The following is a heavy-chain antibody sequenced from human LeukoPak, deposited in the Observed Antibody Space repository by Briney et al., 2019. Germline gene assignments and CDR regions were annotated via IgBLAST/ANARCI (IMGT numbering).Heavy chain of an antibody. CDR3: ARVILRGYSSSWYSSRIDY. Sequence: SETLSLTCAVYGGSFSGYYWGWIRQPPGKGLEWIGEINHSGSTNYNPSLKSRVTISVDTSKNQFSLKLSSVTAADTAVYYCARVILRGYSSSWYSSRIDYWGQGTLVTVSS. CDR2: INHSGST. D-gene: IGHD6-13*01. J-gene: IGHJ4*02. CDR1: GGSFSGYY. V-gene: IGHV4-34*01.